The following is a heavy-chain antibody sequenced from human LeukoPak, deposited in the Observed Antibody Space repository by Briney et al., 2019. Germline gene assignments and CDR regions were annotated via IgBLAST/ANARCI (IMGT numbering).Heavy chain of an antibody. D-gene: IGHD2-15*01. CDR1: GGTFSSYA. J-gene: IGHJ4*02. Sequence: VASVKVSCKASGGTFSSYAISWVRQAPGQGLEWMGRIIPILGIANYAQKFQGRVTITADKSTSTAYMELSSLRSEDTAVYYCARPRVENRYCSGGSCSVPLDYWGQGTLVTVSS. CDR2: IIPILGIA. V-gene: IGHV1-69*04. CDR3: ARPRVENRYCSGGSCSVPLDY.